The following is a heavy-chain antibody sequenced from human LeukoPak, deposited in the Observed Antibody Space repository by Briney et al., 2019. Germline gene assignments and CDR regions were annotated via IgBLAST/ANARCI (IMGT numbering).Heavy chain of an antibody. CDR1: GGTFSSYA. D-gene: IGHD3-10*01. V-gene: IGHV1-69*01. CDR3: ARGSITFSGSYYSDYYYGMDV. CDR2: IIPIFGTA. J-gene: IGHJ6*04. Sequence: SVKVSCKASGGTFSSYAISWVRQAPGQGLEWMGVIIPIFGTANYAQKFQGRVTITADESTSTAYMELSSLRSEDTAVYYCARGSITFSGSYYSDYYYGMDVWGKGTTVTVSS.